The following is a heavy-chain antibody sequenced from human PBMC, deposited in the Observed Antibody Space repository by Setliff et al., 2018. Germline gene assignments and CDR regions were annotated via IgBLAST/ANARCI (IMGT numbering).Heavy chain of an antibody. V-gene: IGHV3-23*01. CDR1: GFTFSNYA. CDR2: ISGSGDST. CDR3: ARVRQSPYNWFDI. J-gene: IGHJ5*02. Sequence: PGGSLRLSCVASGFTFSNYAMSWVRQAPGKGPEWVSTISGSGDSTYYADAMRGRFTISRDNSKNSLYLQAKGLRAEDTAVYYCARVRQSPYNWFDIWGQGTLVTVSS.